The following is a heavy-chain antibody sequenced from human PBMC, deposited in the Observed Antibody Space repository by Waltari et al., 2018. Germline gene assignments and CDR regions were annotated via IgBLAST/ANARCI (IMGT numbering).Heavy chain of an antibody. V-gene: IGHV4-34*01. J-gene: IGHJ4*02. CDR3: ARGSERGYSF. Sequence: QVQLQQWGAGLLKPSETLSLTCAVYGGSFSGYYWSWIRQPPGKGLGWIGEINHSGSTNYNPSLKSRVTISVDTSKNQFSLKLSSVTAADTAVYYCARGSERGYSFWGQGTQVTVSS. D-gene: IGHD5-18*01. CDR1: GGSFSGYY. CDR2: INHSGST.